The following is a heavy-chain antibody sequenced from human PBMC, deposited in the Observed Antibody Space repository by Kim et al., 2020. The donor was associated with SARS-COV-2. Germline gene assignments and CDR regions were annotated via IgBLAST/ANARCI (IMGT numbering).Heavy chain of an antibody. J-gene: IGHJ5*02. CDR1: GYIFTSYS. D-gene: IGHD1-1*01. Sequence: ASVKVSCRASGYIFTSYSMHWVRQAPGQGLQWMGWINTNTGNPTYAQGFTGRFVFSLDTSVSTAYLQLSNLKAEDTAVYYCARDGEERGSRQLERRWFDP. CDR2: INTNTGNP. V-gene: IGHV7-4-1*02. CDR3: ARDGEERGSRQLERRWFDP.